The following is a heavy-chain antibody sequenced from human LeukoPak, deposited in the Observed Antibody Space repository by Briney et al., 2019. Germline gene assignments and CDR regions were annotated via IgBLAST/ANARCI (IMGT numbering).Heavy chain of an antibody. CDR3: AKAVYSSSPYYFDY. J-gene: IGHJ4*02. V-gene: IGHV3-23*01. CDR2: ISGSGGST. D-gene: IGHD6-13*01. CDR1: GFTFSSYA. Sequence: GGSLRLSCAASGFTFSSYAMSWVRQAPGKGLEWVSTISGSGGSTYSAYSVKGRFTISRDNSKNTMSLQMKSPGAEDTAVYYCAKAVYSSSPYYFDYWGQGTLVTVSS.